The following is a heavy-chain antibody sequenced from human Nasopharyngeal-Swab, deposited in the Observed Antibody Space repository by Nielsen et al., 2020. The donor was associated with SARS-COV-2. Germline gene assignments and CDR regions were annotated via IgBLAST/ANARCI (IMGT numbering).Heavy chain of an antibody. Sequence: SVKVSCKASGYTFTSYAMNWVRQAPGQGLEWMGGIIPIFGTANYAQKFQGRVTITADKSTSTAYMELSSLRSEDTAVYYCARDSPHYGDYLFDPWGQGTLVTVSS. CDR1: GYTFTSYA. D-gene: IGHD4-17*01. J-gene: IGHJ5*02. V-gene: IGHV1-69*06. CDR2: IIPIFGTA. CDR3: ARDSPHYGDYLFDP.